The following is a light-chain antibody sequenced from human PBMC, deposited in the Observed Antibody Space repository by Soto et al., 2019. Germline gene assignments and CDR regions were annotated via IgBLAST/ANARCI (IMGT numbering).Light chain of an antibody. J-gene: IGKJ1*01. CDR2: GAS. CDR3: QQYGSSPTT. V-gene: IGKV3-20*01. CDR1: QSVSNSY. Sequence: EIVLTQSPGTLSLSPGERATLSCRASQSVSNSYLAWYQQKPGRAPRLRIYGASSRATDIPDRFSGSGSGTDFTLTISRLEPVDSAVYYCQQYGSSPTTFGQGTKVEIK.